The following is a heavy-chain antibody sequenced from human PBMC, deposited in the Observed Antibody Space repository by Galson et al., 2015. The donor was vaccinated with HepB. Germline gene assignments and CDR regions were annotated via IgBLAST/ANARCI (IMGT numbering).Heavy chain of an antibody. CDR1: GFTFSGSA. CDR3: TRRWDSSGYPFDY. Sequence: SLRLSCATSGFTFSGSAMHWVRQASGKGLEWVGRIRSKANSYATAYAASVKGRFTISRDDSKNTAYLQMNSLKTEDTAVYYCTRRWDSSGYPFDYWGQVTLVTVSS. CDR2: IRSKANSYAT. J-gene: IGHJ4*02. V-gene: IGHV3-73*01. D-gene: IGHD3-22*01.